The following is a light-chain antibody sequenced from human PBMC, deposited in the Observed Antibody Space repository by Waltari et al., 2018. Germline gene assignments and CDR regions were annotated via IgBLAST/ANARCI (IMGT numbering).Light chain of an antibody. V-gene: IGLV1-40*01. Sequence: QSVLTQQPSGSGAPGQRGTSSSTGTSSNIRAAYDVHWYQQLPGRAPKLLIHGNDKRPSGVPDRFSGSKSGTSGSLAIAGLQADDETDYYCQSYDSSLSGHVFGTGTKVTVL. J-gene: IGLJ1*01. CDR1: SSNIRAAYD. CDR3: QSYDSSLSGHV. CDR2: GND.